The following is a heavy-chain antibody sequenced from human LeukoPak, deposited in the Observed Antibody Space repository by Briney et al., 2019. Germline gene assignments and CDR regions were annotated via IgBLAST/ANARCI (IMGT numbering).Heavy chain of an antibody. CDR1: GGSISSYY. CDR2: IYYSGST. J-gene: IGHJ4*02. CDR3: AIWPAGVRVLDY. V-gene: IGHV4-59*01. Sequence: SETLSLTCTVSGGSISSYYWSWIRQPPGKGLEWIGYIYYSGSTNYNPSLKSRVTISVDTSKNQFSLKLSSVTAADTAVYYCAIWPAGVRVLDYWGQGTLVTVSS. D-gene: IGHD6-13*01.